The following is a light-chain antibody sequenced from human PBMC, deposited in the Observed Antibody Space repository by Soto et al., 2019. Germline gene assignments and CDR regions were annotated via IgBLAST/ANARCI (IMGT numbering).Light chain of an antibody. CDR3: SSYTTSSTV. J-gene: IGLJ3*02. Sequence: QSALTQPASVLGSPGQSITISCTGTSSDVGGYNYVSWYQQHPGKAPKLVIYDVTNRPSGVSNRFSGSKSGNTASLTISGLQAEDEADYYCSSYTTSSTVFGGGTKLTVL. V-gene: IGLV2-14*03. CDR1: SSDVGGYNY. CDR2: DVT.